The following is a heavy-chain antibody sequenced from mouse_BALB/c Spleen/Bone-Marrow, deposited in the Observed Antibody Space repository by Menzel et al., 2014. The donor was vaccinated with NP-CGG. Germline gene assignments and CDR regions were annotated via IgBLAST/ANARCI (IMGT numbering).Heavy chain of an antibody. CDR1: GFNIKDTY. CDR3: ARYYYGSSYAMDY. D-gene: IGHD1-1*01. Sequence: VQLQQPGAELVKPGASVKLSCTASGFNIKDTYMHWVKQRPEQGLEWIGRIDPANGNTKYDPKFQGKATITADTSSNTPYLQLSSLTSEDTAVYYCARYYYGSSYAMDYWGQGTSVTVSS. J-gene: IGHJ4*01. V-gene: IGHV14-3*02. CDR2: IDPANGNT.